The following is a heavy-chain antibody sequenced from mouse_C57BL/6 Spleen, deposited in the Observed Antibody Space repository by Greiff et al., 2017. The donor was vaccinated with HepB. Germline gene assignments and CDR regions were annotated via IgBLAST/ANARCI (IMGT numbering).Heavy chain of an antibody. CDR2: IYPGSGNT. CDR1: GYTFTDYY. V-gene: IGHV1-76*01. J-gene: IGHJ4*01. D-gene: IGHD2-1*01. Sequence: QVQLQQSGAELVRPGASVKLSCKASGYTFTDYYINWVKQRPGQGLEWIARIYPGSGNTYYNEKFNGKATLTAEKSSSTAYMQLSSLTSEDSAVYFCARGGNYEDYAMDYWGQGTSVTVSS. CDR3: ARGGNYEDYAMDY.